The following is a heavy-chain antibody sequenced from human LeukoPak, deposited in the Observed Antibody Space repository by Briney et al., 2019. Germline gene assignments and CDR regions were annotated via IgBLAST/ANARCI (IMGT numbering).Heavy chain of an antibody. D-gene: IGHD3-10*01. CDR1: GGSFSGYY. CDR3: ARSSYGYSGSYYYYYMDV. Sequence: SETLSLTCAVYGGSFSGYYWSWIRQPPGKGLEWIGEINHSGSTNYNPSLKSRVTISVDTSKNQFSLKLSSVTAADTAVYYCARSSYGYSGSYYYYYMDVWGKGTTVTVSS. J-gene: IGHJ6*03. CDR2: INHSGST. V-gene: IGHV4-34*01.